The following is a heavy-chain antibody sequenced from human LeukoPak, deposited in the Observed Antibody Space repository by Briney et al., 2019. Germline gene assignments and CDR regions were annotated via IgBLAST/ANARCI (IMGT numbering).Heavy chain of an antibody. CDR2: IYKSGSS. CDR3: ARDECLLWSISCHRGFDP. CDR1: GGSISTYY. D-gene: IGHD2-2*02. Sequence: PSETLSLTCSVSGGSISTYYWSWLRQSAGKGLEWIGRIYKSGSSNYNPSLKSRVSMSVDSSKNHFSLNLTSVTAEDTAVYYCARDECLLWSISCHRGFDPWGQGLLVTVSS. V-gene: IGHV4-4*07. J-gene: IGHJ5*02.